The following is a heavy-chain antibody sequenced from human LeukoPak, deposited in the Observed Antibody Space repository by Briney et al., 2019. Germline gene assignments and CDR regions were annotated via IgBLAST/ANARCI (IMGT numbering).Heavy chain of an antibody. CDR2: IYYSGST. V-gene: IGHV4-59*12. Sequence: SETLSLTCTVSGGSISSYYWSWIRQPPGKGLEWIGYIYYSGSTNYNPSLKSRVTISVDTSKNQFSLKLSSVTAADTAVYYCARDRAGRTGTTFWGQGTLVTVSS. J-gene: IGHJ4*02. CDR1: GGSISSYY. CDR3: ARDRAGRTGTTF. D-gene: IGHD1-7*01.